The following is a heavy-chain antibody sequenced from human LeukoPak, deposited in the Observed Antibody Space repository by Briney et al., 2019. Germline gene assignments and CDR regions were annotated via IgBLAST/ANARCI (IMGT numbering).Heavy chain of an antibody. D-gene: IGHD3-22*01. CDR1: GGSISSSSYY. V-gene: IGHV4-39*01. J-gene: IGHJ4*02. CDR2: IYYSGGT. CDR3: ARSRGYDSSGYYYEVGYFDY. Sequence: SETLSLTCTVSGGSISSSSYYWGWIRQPPGKGLEWIGSIYYSGGTYYNPSLKSRVTISVDTSKNQFSLKLSSVTAADTAVYYCARSRGYDSSGYYYEVGYFDYWGQGTLVTVSS.